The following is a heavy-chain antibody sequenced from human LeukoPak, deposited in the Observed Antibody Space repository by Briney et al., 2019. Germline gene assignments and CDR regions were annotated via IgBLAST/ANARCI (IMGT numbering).Heavy chain of an antibody. V-gene: IGHV4-34*01. CDR2: VNHSGST. Sequence: PSETLSLTCAVYGGSFSGYYWSWIRQPPGKGLEWIGEVNHSGSTNCNPSLKSRVTISVDTSKNQFSLKLSSVTAADTAVYYCARGIRYYYGSYLFDYWGQGTLVTVSS. CDR1: GGSFSGYY. D-gene: IGHD3-10*01. CDR3: ARGIRYYYGSYLFDY. J-gene: IGHJ4*02.